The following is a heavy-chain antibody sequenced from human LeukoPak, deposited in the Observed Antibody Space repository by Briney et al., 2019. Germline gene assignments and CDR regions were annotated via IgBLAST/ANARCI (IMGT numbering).Heavy chain of an antibody. J-gene: IGHJ5*02. CDR3: AREGDRFGGGTYYDFWSGQYPDPHWFDP. D-gene: IGHD3-3*01. Sequence: SETLSLTCAVSDGSINNYYWSWIRQSPDKGLEFIAYIFYSGSTNYSPSLKSRATISVDTSKNQFSLKLTSVTAADTAVYYCAREGDRFGGGTYYDFWSGQYPDPHWFDPWGQGTLVTVSS. CDR2: IFYSGST. V-gene: IGHV4-59*01. CDR1: DGSINNYY.